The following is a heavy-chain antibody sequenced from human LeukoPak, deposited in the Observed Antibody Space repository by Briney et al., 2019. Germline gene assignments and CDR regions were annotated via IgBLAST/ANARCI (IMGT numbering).Heavy chain of an antibody. CDR1: GYTFTSYY. CDR3: ARTSSAWYFDY. Sequence: SVSVSCKVSGYTFTSYYIHWVRRAPGQGLEWVGVINTSGYGTAYAQRFQGRVTITRDTSTSTVYMGLSRLRPGDTAVFYCARTSSAWYFDYWGQGTLVTVSS. CDR2: INTSGYGT. J-gene: IGHJ4*02. V-gene: IGHV1-46*01. D-gene: IGHD6-19*01.